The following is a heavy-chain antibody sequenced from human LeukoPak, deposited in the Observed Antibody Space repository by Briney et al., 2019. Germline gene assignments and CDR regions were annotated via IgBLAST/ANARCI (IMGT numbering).Heavy chain of an antibody. CDR1: GFTFSNAW. CDR2: IWYDGSNK. D-gene: IGHD6-13*01. CDR3: ARGSYTSSWYGVFDY. V-gene: IGHV3-33*08. J-gene: IGHJ4*02. Sequence: GGSLRLSCAASGFTFSNAWMSWVRQAPGKGLEWVAVIWYDGSNKYYADSVKGRFTISRDNSKNTLYLQMNSLRGEDTAVYYCARGSYTSSWYGVFDYWGQGTLVTVSS.